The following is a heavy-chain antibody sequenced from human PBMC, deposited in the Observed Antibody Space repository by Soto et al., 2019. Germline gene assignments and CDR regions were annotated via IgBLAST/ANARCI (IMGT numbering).Heavy chain of an antibody. D-gene: IGHD5-12*01. V-gene: IGHV4-59*01. CDR3: ARDGFLDAFDI. CDR1: GGSISSYY. J-gene: IGHJ3*02. CDR2: IYYSGST. Sequence: SETLSLTCTVSGGSISSYYLSWIRQPPGKGLEWIGYIYYSGSTNYNPSLKSRVTISVDTSKNQFSLKLSSVTAADTAVYYCARDGFLDAFDIWGQGTMVTVSS.